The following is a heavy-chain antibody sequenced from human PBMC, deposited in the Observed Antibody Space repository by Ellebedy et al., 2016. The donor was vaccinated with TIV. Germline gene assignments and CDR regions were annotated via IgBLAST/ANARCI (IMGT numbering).Heavy chain of an antibody. CDR2: IYPGDSET. CDR3: ARQSRPAREPDY. Sequence: PGGSLRLSCKGSGYSFTSYWIGWVRQMPGKGLEWMGIIYPGDSETRYSPPFQGQVTISADKSISTAYLQWSSLKASDTAMYYCARQSRPAREPDYWGQGTLVTVSS. V-gene: IGHV5-51*01. CDR1: GYSFTSYW. J-gene: IGHJ4*02. D-gene: IGHD5-24*01.